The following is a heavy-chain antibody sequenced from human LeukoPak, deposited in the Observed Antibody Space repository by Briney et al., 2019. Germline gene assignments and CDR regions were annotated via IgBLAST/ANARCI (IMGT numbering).Heavy chain of an antibody. J-gene: IGHJ3*02. CDR1: GFTFSNAW. CDR3: TTDKDPYYDFWSGYWIGLGAFDI. Sequence: GGSLRLSCAASGFTFSNAWMSWVRQAPGKGLEWVGRIKSKTDGGTTDYAAPVKGRFTISRDDSKNTLYLQMNSLKTEDTAVYYCTTDKDPYYDFWSGYWIGLGAFDIWGQGTMVTVSS. CDR2: IKSKTDGGTT. D-gene: IGHD3-3*01. V-gene: IGHV3-15*01.